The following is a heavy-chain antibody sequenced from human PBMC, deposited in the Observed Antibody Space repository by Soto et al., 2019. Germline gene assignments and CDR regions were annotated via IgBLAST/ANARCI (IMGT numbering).Heavy chain of an antibody. CDR3: ARAFDYTVVLMRY. Sequence: QPGGSLRLSCAASGFTFSSYWMSWVRQAPGKGLEWVANIKQDGSEKYYVDSVKGRFTISRDNAKNSLYLQMNSLRAEDTAVYYCARAFDYTVVLMRYWGQGTLVTVSS. J-gene: IGHJ4*02. D-gene: IGHD2-2*02. CDR2: IKQDGSEK. CDR1: GFTFSSYW. V-gene: IGHV3-7*01.